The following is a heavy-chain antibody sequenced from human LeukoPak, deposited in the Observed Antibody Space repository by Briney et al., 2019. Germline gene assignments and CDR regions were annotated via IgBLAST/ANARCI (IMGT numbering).Heavy chain of an antibody. Sequence: SGTLSLTCGVSGGSISSTNWWTWVRPPPGGGLEWIGEVHLSGRTHYSPSLESRVTMSVDMSENHISLKLTSVTAADTAVYYCAREGGFYRPLDYSGPGTLVIVSS. CDR2: VHLSGRT. D-gene: IGHD2/OR15-2a*01. CDR1: GGSISSTNW. V-gene: IGHV4-4*02. CDR3: AREGGFYRPLDY. J-gene: IGHJ4*02.